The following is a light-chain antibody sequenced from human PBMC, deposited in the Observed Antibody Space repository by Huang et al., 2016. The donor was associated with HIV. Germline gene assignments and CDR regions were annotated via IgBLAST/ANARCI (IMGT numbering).Light chain of an antibody. V-gene: IGKV3D-15*01. CDR1: QSLRSN. CDR2: GAS. J-gene: IGKJ5*01. Sequence: EIVLTQSPATLSVSPGESATLSCRTSQSLRSNLAWYQQKPGQAPRLLIYGASTRASGIPARFSGSGSGTEFILTISSLQSEDFAIYYCQQYNNWPPPITFGQGTRLEIK. CDR3: QQYNNWPPPIT.